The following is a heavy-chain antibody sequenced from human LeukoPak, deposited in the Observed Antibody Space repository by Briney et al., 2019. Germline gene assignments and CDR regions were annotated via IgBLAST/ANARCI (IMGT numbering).Heavy chain of an antibody. Sequence: PGGSLRLSCAASGFTFSSYGMHWVRQAPGKGLEWVTFIRSDGSNKYYADSVKGRFTISRDNSKNTLYLQMNSLRAEDSAVYYCAKNYGSGSSVKYYYYMDVWGKGTTVTVSS. V-gene: IGHV3-30*02. CDR2: IRSDGSNK. CDR3: AKNYGSGSSVKYYYYMDV. J-gene: IGHJ6*03. CDR1: GFTFSSYG. D-gene: IGHD3-10*01.